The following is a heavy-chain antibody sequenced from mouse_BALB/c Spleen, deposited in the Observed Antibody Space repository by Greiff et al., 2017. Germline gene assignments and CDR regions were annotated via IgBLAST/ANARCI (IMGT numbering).Heavy chain of an antibody. V-gene: IGHV2-6-7*01. CDR3: AREDYYYSSYEFAY. CDR1: GFSLTGYG. CDR2: IWGDGST. J-gene: IGHJ3*01. D-gene: IGHD1-1*01. Sequence: VKLMESGPGLVAPSQSLSITCTASGFSLTGYGVNWVRQPPGKGLEWLGMIWGDGSTDYNSALKSRLSISKDNSKSQVFLKMNSLRTDDTARYYCAREDYYYSSYEFAYWGQGTLVTVSA.